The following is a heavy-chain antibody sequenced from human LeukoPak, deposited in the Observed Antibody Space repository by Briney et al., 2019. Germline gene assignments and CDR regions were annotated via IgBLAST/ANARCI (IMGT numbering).Heavy chain of an antibody. CDR3: ARDHSSGWYGDY. D-gene: IGHD6-19*01. CDR1: GYTFTCYY. V-gene: IGHV1-2*02. J-gene: IGHJ4*02. CDR2: INPNSGGT. Sequence: ASVKVSCKASGYTFTCYYVHWVRQAPGQGLEWMGWINPNSGGTNYAQKFQGRVTMTRDTSISTAYMELSRLRSDDTAVYYCARDHSSGWYGDYWGQGTLVTVSS.